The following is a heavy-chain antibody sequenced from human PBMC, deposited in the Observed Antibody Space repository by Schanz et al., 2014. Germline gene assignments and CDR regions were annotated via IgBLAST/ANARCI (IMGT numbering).Heavy chain of an antibody. V-gene: IGHV1-69*02. CDR3: ARTGYDPSLTH. J-gene: IGHJ4*02. D-gene: IGHD5-12*01. CDR1: GDTFRSYT. CDR2: IIPITGIT. Sequence: QVQLVQSGAEVKKPGSSVKVSCKASGDTFRSYTINWVLHAPGQGLEWMGRIIPITGITNYAQKFQGRVTFTADKSTSTAFLEVTSLRSEATTVSYCARTGYDPSLTHWGQGTLVTVSS.